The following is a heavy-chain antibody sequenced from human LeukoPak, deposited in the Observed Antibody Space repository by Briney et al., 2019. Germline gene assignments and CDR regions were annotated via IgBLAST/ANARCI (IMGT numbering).Heavy chain of an antibody. J-gene: IGHJ4*02. V-gene: IGHV4-59*01. CDR2: IYYSGST. CDR3: ARLLGATMRYFDY. CDR1: GGSISSYY. Sequence: PSETLSLTCTVSGGSISSYYWSWIRQPPGKGLEWIGYIYYSGSTNYNPSLKSRVTISVDTSKNQFSLKLSSVTAADTAVYYCARLLGATMRYFDYWGQGTLVTVSS. D-gene: IGHD1-26*01.